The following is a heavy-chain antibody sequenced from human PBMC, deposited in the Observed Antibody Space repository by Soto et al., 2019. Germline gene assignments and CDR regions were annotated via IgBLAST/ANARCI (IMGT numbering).Heavy chain of an antibody. Sequence: EVQLVESGGGLVQPGGSLRLSCAASGFTFSNYWMHWVRQAPGKGLVWVSRINRDGSSTSYADSVKGRFTISRDNAKNTLYLQMNSLRAEDTAAYYCARVGDDSTAYKYWGQGTLVTVSS. J-gene: IGHJ4*02. V-gene: IGHV3-74*01. CDR2: INRDGSST. D-gene: IGHD3-22*01. CDR3: ARVGDDSTAYKY. CDR1: GFTFSNYW.